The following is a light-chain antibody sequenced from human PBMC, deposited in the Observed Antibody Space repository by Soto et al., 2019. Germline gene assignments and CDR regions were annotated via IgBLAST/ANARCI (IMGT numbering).Light chain of an antibody. CDR2: LNSDGSH. CDR3: QTWGSGIVV. V-gene: IGLV4-69*01. J-gene: IGLJ2*01. Sequence: QSVLTQSPSASASLGASVKLTCTMSSGHSNYAIAWHQQQSEKGPRYLMKLNSDGSHSKGDGIPDRFSGSCSGAERYLTISSLQSEDEADYYCQTWGSGIVVFGGGTKLTVL. CDR1: SGHSNYA.